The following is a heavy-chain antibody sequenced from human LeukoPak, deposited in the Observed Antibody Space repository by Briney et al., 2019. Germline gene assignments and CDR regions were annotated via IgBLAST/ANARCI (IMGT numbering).Heavy chain of an antibody. CDR1: GFTFSSYA. J-gene: IGHJ4*02. CDR3: ARVEPGGYFDY. CDR2: ISYDGSNK. V-gene: IGHV3-30-3*01. D-gene: IGHD1-26*01. Sequence: GGSLRLSWAASGFTFSSYAMHWVRQAPGKGLEWVAVISYDGSNKYYADSVKGRFTISRDNSKNTLYLQMNSLRAEDTAVYYCARVEPGGYFDYWGQGTLVTVSS.